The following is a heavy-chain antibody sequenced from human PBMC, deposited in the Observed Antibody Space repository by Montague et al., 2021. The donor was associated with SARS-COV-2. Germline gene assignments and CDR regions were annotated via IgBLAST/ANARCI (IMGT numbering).Heavy chain of an antibody. Sequence: SETLSLTCVVSGDSVNTNQWTWVRQPPGKGLEWIGHVFYTGSTKYNPSPERRVTISIDTSKNQFALRLNPVSAADTAIYYCARLIGSGWTDAFDFWGQGTMVTVSS. D-gene: IGHD6-19*01. CDR3: ARLIGSGWTDAFDF. CDR2: VFYTGST. CDR1: GDSVNTNQ. V-gene: IGHV4-59*02. J-gene: IGHJ3*01.